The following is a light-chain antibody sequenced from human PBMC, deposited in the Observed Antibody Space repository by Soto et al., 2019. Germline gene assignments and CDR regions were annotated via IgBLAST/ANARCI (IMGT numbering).Light chain of an antibody. CDR2: DIS. CDR3: QQYNNWPS. Sequence: EVLMTQSPATLSVSPREIATLSCRASQTVSRNLAWYQQRPGQAPRLLIYDISNRATGVPARFSGSGSETEFTLTIRSLQSEDFAVYFCQQYNNWPSFGQGTRLAIK. J-gene: IGKJ5*01. CDR1: QTVSRN. V-gene: IGKV3-15*01.